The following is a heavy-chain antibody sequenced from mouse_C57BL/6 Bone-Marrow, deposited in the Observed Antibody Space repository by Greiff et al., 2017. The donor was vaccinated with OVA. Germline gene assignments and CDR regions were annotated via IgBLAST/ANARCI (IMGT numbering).Heavy chain of an antibody. CDR1: GFTFSDFY. D-gene: IGHD1-1*01. V-gene: IGHV7-1*01. Sequence: EVQRVESGGSLVQSGRSLRLSCATSGFTFSDFYMEWVRQAPGKGLEWIAASRNKANDYTTEYSASVKGRFIVSRDTSQSILYLQMNALRAEDTAIYYCARALYCGSSFYAMDYWGQGTSVTVSA. J-gene: IGHJ4*01. CDR2: SRNKANDYTT. CDR3: ARALYCGSSFYAMDY.